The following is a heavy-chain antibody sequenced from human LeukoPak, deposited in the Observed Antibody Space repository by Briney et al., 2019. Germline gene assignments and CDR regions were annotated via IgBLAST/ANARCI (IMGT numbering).Heavy chain of an antibody. CDR3: ARGNKWSFDS. J-gene: IGHJ4*02. Sequence: GGSLRLSCAASAFTFSSYWMHWVRQAPGKGLVWVSRINSDGSATSYADSVMVRFTISRDSAKNTLYLQMNSLRPEDTAVYYCARGNKWSFDSWGQGALVTVSS. CDR2: INSDGSAT. D-gene: IGHD2-15*01. V-gene: IGHV3-74*01. CDR1: AFTFSSYW.